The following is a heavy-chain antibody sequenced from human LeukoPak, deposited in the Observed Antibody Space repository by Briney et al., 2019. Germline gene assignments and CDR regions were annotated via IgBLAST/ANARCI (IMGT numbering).Heavy chain of an antibody. CDR2: ISYDGSNK. D-gene: IGHD6-13*01. J-gene: IGHJ6*02. V-gene: IGHV3-30*18. CDR1: GFTFSSYG. Sequence: GGSLRLSCAASGFTFSSYGMHRVRQAPGKGLEWVAVISYDGSNKYYADSVKGRFTISRDNSKNTLYLQMNSLRAEDTAVYYCAKASIAAADNGMDVWGQGTTVTVSS. CDR3: AKASIAAADNGMDV.